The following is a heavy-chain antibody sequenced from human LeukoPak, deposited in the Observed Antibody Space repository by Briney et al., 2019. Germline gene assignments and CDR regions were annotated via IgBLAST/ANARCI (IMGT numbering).Heavy chain of an antibody. CDR3: ARVGSVTNFGVVSYYFDY. J-gene: IGHJ4*02. CDR2: IYPDDSDS. D-gene: IGHD3-3*01. CDR1: GYSFDYYW. Sequence: PGESLKISCKASGYSFDYYWIAWVRQMPGKGLEWMGIIYPDDSDSTYSPSFQGHVTISVDKSINPAYLQWSSLKASNTAIYYCARVGSVTNFGVVSYYFDYWGQGTLVTVSS. V-gene: IGHV5-51*01.